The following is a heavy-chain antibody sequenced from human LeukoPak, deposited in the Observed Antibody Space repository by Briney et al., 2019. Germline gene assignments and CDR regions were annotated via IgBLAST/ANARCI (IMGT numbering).Heavy chain of an antibody. Sequence: SETLSLTCTVSGGSISSYYWSWIRQPPGKGLEWIGYIYYSGSTNYNPSLKSRVTISVDTSKNQFSLKLSSVTAADTAVYYCARTRDGIGGLNFDCWGQGTLVTVSS. D-gene: IGHD1-14*01. CDR2: IYYSGST. J-gene: IGHJ4*02. V-gene: IGHV4-59*01. CDR1: GGSISSYY. CDR3: ARTRDGIGGLNFDC.